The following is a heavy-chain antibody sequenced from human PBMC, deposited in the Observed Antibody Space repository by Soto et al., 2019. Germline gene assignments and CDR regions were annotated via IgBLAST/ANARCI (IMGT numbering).Heavy chain of an antibody. CDR1: GFSVSSTY. CDR3: ARDPATWEPTDVMDV. V-gene: IGHV3-53*01. Sequence: PGGSLRLSCAASGFSVSSTYMSWVRQAPGKGLEWVSIIYSGGSTYYADSVKGRFTISRDNPKNTLYLQMNSLRAEDTAVYYCARDPATWEPTDVMDVWGQGTTVTVSS. J-gene: IGHJ6*02. D-gene: IGHD1-26*01. CDR2: IYSGGST.